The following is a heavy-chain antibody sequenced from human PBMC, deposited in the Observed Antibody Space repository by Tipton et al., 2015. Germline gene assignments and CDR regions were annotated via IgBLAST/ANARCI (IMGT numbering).Heavy chain of an antibody. D-gene: IGHD5-24*01. J-gene: IGHJ4*02. CDR1: NDSVSSDSFY. CDR3: ARRRVEVAGAGFDS. V-gene: IGHV4-61*01. CDR2: VFYSGST. Sequence: LRLSCNVSNDSVSSDSFYWSWVRQPPGKGLEYIGYVFYSGSTNYNPSLKSRVTISVDTSKNQFSLRLRSVTTADTAVYYCARRRVEVAGAGFDSWGQGTLVTVSS.